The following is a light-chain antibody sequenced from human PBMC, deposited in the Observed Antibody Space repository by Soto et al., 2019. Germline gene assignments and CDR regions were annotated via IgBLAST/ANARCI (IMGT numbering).Light chain of an antibody. V-gene: IGKV3-11*01. CDR1: QSVSSY. CDR2: DAS. CDR3: QQRSNWPPIT. Sequence: EIVLTQSPATLSLSPGEKATLYCRASQSVSSYLAWYQQKPGQAPRLLIYDASNRATGIPARFSGSGSGTDFTLPISSLEPEDFAVYYCQQRSNWPPITFGQGTRLEIK. J-gene: IGKJ5*01.